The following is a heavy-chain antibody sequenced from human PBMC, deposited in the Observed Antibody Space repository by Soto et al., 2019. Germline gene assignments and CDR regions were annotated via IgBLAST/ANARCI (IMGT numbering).Heavy chain of an antibody. CDR3: AIRGLYYYGSGSYYLYGMDV. D-gene: IGHD3-10*01. V-gene: IGHV3-21*01. J-gene: IGHJ6*02. CDR2: ISSSSSYI. CDR1: GFTFSSYS. Sequence: EVQLVESGGGLVKPGGSLRLSCAASGFTFSSYSMNWVRQAPGKGLEWVSSISSSSSYIYYADSVKGRFTISRDNAKNSLYLQMNSLRAEDTAVYYCAIRGLYYYGSGSYYLYGMDVRGQGTTVTVSS.